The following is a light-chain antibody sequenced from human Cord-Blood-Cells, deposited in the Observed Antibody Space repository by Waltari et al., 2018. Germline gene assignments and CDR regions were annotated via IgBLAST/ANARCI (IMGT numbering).Light chain of an antibody. J-gene: IGKJ1*01. V-gene: IGKV3-20*01. CDR1: LSVSSSY. CDR3: QQYGSSPWT. Sequence: EIVLTQSPGTLSMSPGDRATLPCRASLSVSSSYLHWYQQKPGQAPRLLIYGASSRATGIPDRFSGSGSGTDFTLTISRLEPEDFAVYYCQQYGSSPWTFGQGTKVEIK. CDR2: GAS.